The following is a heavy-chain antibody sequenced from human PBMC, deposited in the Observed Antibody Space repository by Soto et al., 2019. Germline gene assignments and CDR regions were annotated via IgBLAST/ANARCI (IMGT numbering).Heavy chain of an antibody. V-gene: IGHV1-58*02. J-gene: IGHJ6*03. D-gene: IGHD3-3*01. CDR1: GFTFTSSA. CDR2: IVVGSGNT. CDR3: AASASLPTIFGVVDYYYYYMDV. Sequence: SVNVSCKASGFTFTSSAMQWVRQARGQRLEWIGWIVVGSGNTNYAQKFQERVTITRDMSTSTAYMELSSLRSEDTAVYYCAASASLPTIFGVVDYYYYYMDVWGKGTTVTVSS.